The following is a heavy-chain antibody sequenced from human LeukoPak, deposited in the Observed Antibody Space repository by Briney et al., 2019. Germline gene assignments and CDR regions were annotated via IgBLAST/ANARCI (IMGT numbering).Heavy chain of an antibody. D-gene: IGHD6-19*01. CDR3: ARMYSSGWYFDY. Sequence: GASVKVSCKASGYTLTSYYMHWVRQAPGQGLEWMGIINPSGGSTSYAQKFQGRVTMTRDTSTSTVYVELSSLRSEDTAVYYCARMYSSGWYFDYWGQGTLVTVSS. CDR2: INPSGGST. V-gene: IGHV1-46*01. CDR1: GYTLTSYY. J-gene: IGHJ4*02.